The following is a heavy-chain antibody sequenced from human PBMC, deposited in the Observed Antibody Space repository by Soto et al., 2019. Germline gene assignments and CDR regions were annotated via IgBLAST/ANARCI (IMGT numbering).Heavy chain of an antibody. CDR3: TGSFGY. Sequence: VQLLESGGGLVQPGGSLRLSCVASGFTFSSYAMTWVRLPPGKGLEWVSVISGSGNSTHYADSVKGRFTISRDNSKNTLYFQMNSLRAEDTAVYYCTGSFGYWGQGTLVTVSS. CDR1: GFTFSSYA. J-gene: IGHJ4*02. CDR2: ISGSGNST. V-gene: IGHV3-23*01. D-gene: IGHD1-26*01.